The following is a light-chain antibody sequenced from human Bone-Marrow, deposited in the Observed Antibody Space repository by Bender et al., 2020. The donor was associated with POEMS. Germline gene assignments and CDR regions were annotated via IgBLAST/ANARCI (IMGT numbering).Light chain of an antibody. V-gene: IGLV2-14*01. CDR2: EVS. J-gene: IGLJ1*01. CDR3: TSYASSNTYV. CDR1: SSDVGGSNY. Sequence: QSALTQTASVSGSPGQSITISCTGTSSDVGGSNYVSWFQQHPGKAPKLMIYEVSNRPSGVSNRFSGSQSGNTASLTISGLRAEDEADYYCTSYASSNTYVFGTGTKVTVL.